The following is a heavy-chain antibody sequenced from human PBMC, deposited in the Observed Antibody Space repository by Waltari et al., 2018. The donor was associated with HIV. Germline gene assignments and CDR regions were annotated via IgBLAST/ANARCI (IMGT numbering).Heavy chain of an antibody. V-gene: IGHV3-23*01. CDR1: GFTFSSYA. Sequence: EVQLLESGGGLVQPGGSLRLSCVISGFTFSSYAMTWVRQAPGKMLWWVSSMSISGGRTYSADSVKGRFTISRDNSKNTRYLQMNSLRAEDTAVYYCAKGKDYDFWSGYYTGGMDVWGQGTTVTVSS. CDR3: AKGKDYDFWSGYYTGGMDV. J-gene: IGHJ6*02. D-gene: IGHD3-3*01. CDR2: MSISGGRT.